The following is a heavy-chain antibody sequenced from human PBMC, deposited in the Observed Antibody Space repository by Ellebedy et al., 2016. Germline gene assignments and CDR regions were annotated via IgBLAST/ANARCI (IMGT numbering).Heavy chain of an antibody. CDR2: ISAYNGNT. CDR1: GYTFTNYA. J-gene: IGHJ6*02. Sequence: ASVKVSCKASGYTFTNYAIHWVRQAPGQRLEWMGWISAYNGNTNYAQKLQGRVTMTTDTSTSTAYMELRSLRSDDTAVYYCARGGVYCGGDCTGMDVWGQGTTVTVSS. CDR3: ARGGVYCGGDCTGMDV. D-gene: IGHD2-21*02. V-gene: IGHV1-18*01.